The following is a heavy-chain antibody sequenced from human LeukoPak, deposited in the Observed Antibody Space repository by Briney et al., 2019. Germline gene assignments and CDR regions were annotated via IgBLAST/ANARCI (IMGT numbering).Heavy chain of an antibody. CDR2: IYYTGST. V-gene: IGHV4-59*12. J-gene: IGHJ4*02. Sequence: TTSETLSLTCTVSGGSISNYYWNWIRQPPGKGLEWIGYIYYTGSTNYNPSLKSRVTMSVDTSKNQFSLKLSSVTAADTAVYYCASGEVREWGQGTLVTVSS. D-gene: IGHD3-10*01. CDR1: GGSISNYY. CDR3: ASGEVRE.